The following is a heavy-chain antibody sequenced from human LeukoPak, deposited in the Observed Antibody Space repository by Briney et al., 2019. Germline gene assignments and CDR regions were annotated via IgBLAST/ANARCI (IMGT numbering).Heavy chain of an antibody. D-gene: IGHD5-24*01. J-gene: IGHJ4*02. CDR1: GFTFSNYR. V-gene: IGHV3-30*03. CDR2: ISYDGSNK. CDR3: ARDGYNSFDY. Sequence: GGSLRLSCAASGFTFSNYRMSWVRQAPGKGLEWVAVISYDGSNKYYADSVKGRFTISRDNSKNTLYLQMNSLRAEDTAVYYCARDGYNSFDYWGQGTLVTVSS.